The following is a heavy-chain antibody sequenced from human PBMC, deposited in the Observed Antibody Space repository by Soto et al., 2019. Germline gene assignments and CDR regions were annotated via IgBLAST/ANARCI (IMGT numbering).Heavy chain of an antibody. D-gene: IGHD6-19*01. CDR2: IYYSGST. Sequence: SETLSLTCSVSGGSINSSSYFWGWVRQPPGKGLEWIGSIYYSGSTYYNPSLRSRVTISVDTSKNQFSLKLSSVTAADTAVFYCARHYSSGSRNWFDPWGQGTLVTAPQ. J-gene: IGHJ5*02. CDR1: GGSINSSSYF. V-gene: IGHV4-39*01. CDR3: ARHYSSGSRNWFDP.